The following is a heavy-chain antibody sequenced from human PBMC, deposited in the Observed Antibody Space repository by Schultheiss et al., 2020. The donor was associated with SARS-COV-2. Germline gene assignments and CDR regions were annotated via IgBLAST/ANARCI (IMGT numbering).Heavy chain of an antibody. J-gene: IGHJ6*02. D-gene: IGHD1-7*01. CDR1: GGSIISYY. CDR2: IYYSGST. Sequence: SETLSLTCTVSGGSIISYYWSWIRQPPGKGLEWIGYIYYSGSTNYNPSLKSRVTISVDTSKNQFSLKLSSVTAADTAVYYCARHGLELLPYYYYGMDVWGQGTTVTVSS. CDR3: ARHGLELLPYYYYGMDV. V-gene: IGHV4-59*08.